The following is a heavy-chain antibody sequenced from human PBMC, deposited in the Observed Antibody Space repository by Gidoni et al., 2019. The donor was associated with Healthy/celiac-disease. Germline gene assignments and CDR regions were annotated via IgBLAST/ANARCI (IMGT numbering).Heavy chain of an antibody. V-gene: IGHV1-69*06. CDR3: ARQLESAGWFGELLSTYYYYYGMDV. CDR2: IIPIFGTA. D-gene: IGHD3-10*01. Sequence: QVQLVQSGAEVKKPGSSVKVSCKASGGTFSSYAISWVRQAPGQGLEWMGGIIPIFGTANYAQKFQGRVTITADKSTSTAYMELSSLRSEDTAVYYCARQLESAGWFGELLSTYYYYYGMDVWGQGTTVTVSS. CDR1: GGTFSSYA. J-gene: IGHJ6*02.